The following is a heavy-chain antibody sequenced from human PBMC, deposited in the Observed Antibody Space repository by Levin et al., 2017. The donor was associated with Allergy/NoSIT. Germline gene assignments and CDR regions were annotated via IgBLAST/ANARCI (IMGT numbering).Heavy chain of an antibody. D-gene: IGHD5-12*01. Sequence: SETLSLTCAVYGGSFSGYYWNWIRQPPGKGLDWIGVINHSGSTNYNPSLKSRVTISVDTSKNQFSLKLSSVSAAATAVYYCARDTVVASIRVDAFDSWGQGTMVTVSS. CDR3: ARDTVVASIRVDAFDS. V-gene: IGHV4-34*01. J-gene: IGHJ3*02. CDR2: INHSGST. CDR1: GGSFSGYY.